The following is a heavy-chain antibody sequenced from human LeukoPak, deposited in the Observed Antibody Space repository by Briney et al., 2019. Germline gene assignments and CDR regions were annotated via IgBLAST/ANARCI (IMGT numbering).Heavy chain of an antibody. D-gene: IGHD3-10*02. J-gene: IGHJ4*02. Sequence: WVRQPPGKGLEWLGSVYDSWNNYYNPSLESRITMSVDTSKNQYSLELSSVIAADTAVYYCASYFVGNGGRGYWGQGALVTVSS. V-gene: IGHV4-30-4*08. CDR3: ASYFVGNGGRGY. CDR2: VYDSWNN.